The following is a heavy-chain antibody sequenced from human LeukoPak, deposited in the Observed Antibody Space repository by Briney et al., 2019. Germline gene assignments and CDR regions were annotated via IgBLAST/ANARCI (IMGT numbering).Heavy chain of an antibody. CDR2: INQDGSEK. D-gene: IGHD3-10*01. CDR3: ARDGSGWDY. V-gene: IGHV3-7*05. CDR1: GFTFSNYW. Sequence: GGSLRLSCAASGFTFSNYWMTGVRQAPGKGLEWVANINQDGSEKYSVDSVKGRFTISRDNARNSLYLQMNSLRAEDTAVYYCARDGSGWDYWGQGTLVTVSS. J-gene: IGHJ4*02.